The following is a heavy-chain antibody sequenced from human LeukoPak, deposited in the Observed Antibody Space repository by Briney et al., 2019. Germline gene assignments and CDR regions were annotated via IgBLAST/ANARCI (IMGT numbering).Heavy chain of an antibody. D-gene: IGHD6-13*01. Sequence: GGSLRLSCAASGFTFSSYGMHWVRQAPGKGLEWVAAISHDGSNNYYADSVKGRFTISRDNSKNTLYLQMNSLRAEDTAVYYCAKDQDVIAAAGLFDYWGQGTPVTVSS. CDR1: GFTFSSYG. J-gene: IGHJ4*02. CDR2: ISHDGSNN. V-gene: IGHV3-30*18. CDR3: AKDQDVIAAAGLFDY.